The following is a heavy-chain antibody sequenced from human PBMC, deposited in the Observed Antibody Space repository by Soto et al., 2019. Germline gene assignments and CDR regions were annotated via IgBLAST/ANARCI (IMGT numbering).Heavy chain of an antibody. V-gene: IGHV4-30-2*01. CDR1: VGSISSGGYS. Sequence: SETLSLTCAVSVGSISSGGYSWSWIRQPPGKGLEWIGYIYHSGSTYYNPSLKSRVTISVDRSKNQFSLKLSSVTAADTAVYYCASTITIFGGFDPWGQGTLVTVYS. J-gene: IGHJ5*02. D-gene: IGHD3-3*01. CDR2: IYHSGST. CDR3: ASTITIFGGFDP.